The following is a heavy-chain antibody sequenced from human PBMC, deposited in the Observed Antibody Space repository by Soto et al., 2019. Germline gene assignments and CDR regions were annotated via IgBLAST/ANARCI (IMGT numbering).Heavy chain of an antibody. CDR1: GGSINSDGYY. V-gene: IGHV4-31*03. D-gene: IGHD4-17*01. CDR3: ATATYGDIGNFDS. Sequence: QVQLQESGPGLVKPSQTLSLTCTVSGGSINSDGYYWSWIRQHPGKGLEWIGYIYYNGYTYCNPSLKIRVTISVDPSKNQFSLKLSSVTAAATAVYYCATATYGDIGNFDSWGQGTLVTVSS. CDR2: IYYNGYT. J-gene: IGHJ4*02.